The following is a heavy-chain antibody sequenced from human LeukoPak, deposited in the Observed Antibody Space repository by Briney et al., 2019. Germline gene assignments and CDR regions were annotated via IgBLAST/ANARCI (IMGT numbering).Heavy chain of an antibody. CDR1: GGSISSYY. CDR2: IYTSGST. CDR3: ARALWEPESDYYYYYMDV. D-gene: IGHD1-26*01. V-gene: IGHV4-4*07. Sequence: SEPLSLTCTVSGGSISSYYWSWIRQPAGKGLEWIGRIYTSGSTNYNPSLKSRVTMSVDTSKNQFSLKLSSVTAADTAVYYCARALWEPESDYYYYYMDVWGKGTTVTVSS. J-gene: IGHJ6*03.